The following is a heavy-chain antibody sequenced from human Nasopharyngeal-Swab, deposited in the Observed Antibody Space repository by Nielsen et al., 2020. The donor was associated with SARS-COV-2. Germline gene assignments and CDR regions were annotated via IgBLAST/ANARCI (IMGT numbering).Heavy chain of an antibody. CDR1: GGSFSDHY. V-gene: IGHV4-34*01. D-gene: IGHD4-11*01. Sequence: SETLSLTCGVYGGSFSDHYWSWIRQPPGKGLEWIGEINHSGSTNYNPSLKSQVTMSVDTSKNQFSLNLSSVTAADTAVYYCARDRADYHISYYYYYMDVWGKGTTVAVSS. CDR3: ARDRADYHISYYYYYMDV. J-gene: IGHJ6*03. CDR2: INHSGST.